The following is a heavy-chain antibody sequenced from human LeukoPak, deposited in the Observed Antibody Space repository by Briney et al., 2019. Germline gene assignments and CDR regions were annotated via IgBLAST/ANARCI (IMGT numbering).Heavy chain of an antibody. CDR2: IYYSGST. V-gene: IGHV4-39*01. Sequence: SETLSLTCTVSGGSIRSSSYYWGWIRQPPGKGLEWIGSIYYSGSTYYNPSLKSRVTISVDTSKNQFSLKLSSVTAADTAVYYCARSHHCSSTSCYAGYAFDIWGQGTMVTVSS. D-gene: IGHD2-2*01. J-gene: IGHJ3*02. CDR3: ARSHHCSSTSCYAGYAFDI. CDR1: GGSIRSSSYY.